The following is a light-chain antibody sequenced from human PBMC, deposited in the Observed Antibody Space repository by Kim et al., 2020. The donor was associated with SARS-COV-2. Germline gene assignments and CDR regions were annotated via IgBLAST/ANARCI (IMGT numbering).Light chain of an antibody. CDR1: QSVIDN. J-gene: IGKJ2*01. CDR3: QQYINWPYT. CDR2: RGT. V-gene: IGKV3-15*01. Sequence: EIVMTQSPATLSVSPGERATLSCRAGQSVIDNLAWYQQKPGQTPRLLIFRGTTRAAGIPARFTASGSGTEFTLTITSLQSEDFAVYFCQQYINWPYTFGQGTKLEI.